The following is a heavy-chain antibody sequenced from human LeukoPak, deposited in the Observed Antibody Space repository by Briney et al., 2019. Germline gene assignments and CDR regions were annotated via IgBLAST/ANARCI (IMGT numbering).Heavy chain of an antibody. CDR3: ARTLYCSNGVCYILDY. CDR2: INSDGSLT. CDR1: GFTFSSYW. D-gene: IGHD2-8*01. V-gene: IGHV3-74*01. J-gene: IGHJ4*02. Sequence: PGGSLRLSCAASGFTFSSYWMQWVRRAPGKGLVWVSRINSDGSLTSYADSVKGRFTISRDNAKNTLYLQMNSLRAEDTAVYYCARTLYCSNGVCYILDYRGQGTLLTVSS.